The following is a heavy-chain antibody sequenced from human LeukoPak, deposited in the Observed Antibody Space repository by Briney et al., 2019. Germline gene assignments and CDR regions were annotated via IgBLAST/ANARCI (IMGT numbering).Heavy chain of an antibody. CDR1: GYTFTGYY. CDR2: INPNSGGT. V-gene: IGHV1-2*02. J-gene: IGHJ4*02. CDR3: ARENSIGRYFDY. D-gene: IGHD6-6*01. Sequence: ASVKVSCKASGYTFTGYYMHWVRQAPGQGLEWMGWINPNSGGTNYAQKFQGRVTITADKSTSTAYMELSSLRSEDTAVYYCARENSIGRYFDYWGQGTLVTVSS.